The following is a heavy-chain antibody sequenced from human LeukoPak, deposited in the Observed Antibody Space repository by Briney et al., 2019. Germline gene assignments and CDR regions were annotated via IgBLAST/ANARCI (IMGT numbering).Heavy chain of an antibody. CDR2: IKYDVIEK. J-gene: IGHJ4*02. CDR1: GFTFSSYW. D-gene: IGHD3-22*01. CDR3: ARGLAYDSSDYYYGYYFDY. V-gene: IGHV3-7*01. Sequence: GGSLRLSCAASGFTFSSYWMSWVRRAPGKGLEWVASIKYDVIEKHYVDSVKGRFTISRDNAKNSLSLQMDSLRAEDMAVYYCARGLAYDSSDYYYGYYFDYWGQGTLVTVSS.